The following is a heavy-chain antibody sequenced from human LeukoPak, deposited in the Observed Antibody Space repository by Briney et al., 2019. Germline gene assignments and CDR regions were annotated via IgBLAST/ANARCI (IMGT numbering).Heavy chain of an antibody. Sequence: ASVKVSCKASGYTFTSYYMHWVRQAPGQGLEWMGWINPNSGGTHYAQKFQGRVTMTRDTSISTAYMDLSRLRSDDTAVYYCARPITGTDLTYYYYGLDVWGQGTTITVSS. CDR2: INPNSGGT. D-gene: IGHD1-20*01. J-gene: IGHJ6*02. CDR3: ARPITGTDLTYYYYGLDV. V-gene: IGHV1-2*02. CDR1: GYTFTSYY.